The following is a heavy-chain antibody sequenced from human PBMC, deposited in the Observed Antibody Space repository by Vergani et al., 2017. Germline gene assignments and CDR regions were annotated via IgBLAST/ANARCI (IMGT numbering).Heavy chain of an antibody. J-gene: IGHJ6*02. Sequence: QVQLVESGGGLVKPGGSLRLSCAASGFTFSDYYMSWIRQAPGKGLEWVSYISSSSSYKNYADSVKGRFPITRDNAKNSLYLQKNSLRAEDTAVYYCERVPRVSSGVGGRLYYYYGMDVWGQGTTVTVSS. CDR2: ISSSSSYK. D-gene: IGHD3-16*01. V-gene: IGHV3-11*05. CDR1: GFTFSDYY. CDR3: ERVPRVSSGVGGRLYYYYGMDV.